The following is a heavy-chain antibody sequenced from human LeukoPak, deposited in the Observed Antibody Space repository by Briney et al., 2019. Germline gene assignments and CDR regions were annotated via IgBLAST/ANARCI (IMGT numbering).Heavy chain of an antibody. J-gene: IGHJ3*02. CDR3: ARDLAYYDFWSGYYPDAFDI. CDR2: IYYSGST. D-gene: IGHD3-3*01. CDR1: GGSISSGGYY. V-gene: IGHV4-31*03. Sequence: KASETLSLTCTVSGGSISSGGYYWSWIRQHPGKGLEWIGYIYYSGSTYYNPSLKSRVTISVDTSKNQFSLKLSSVTAADTAVYYCARDLAYYDFWSGYYPDAFDIWGQGTMVTVSS.